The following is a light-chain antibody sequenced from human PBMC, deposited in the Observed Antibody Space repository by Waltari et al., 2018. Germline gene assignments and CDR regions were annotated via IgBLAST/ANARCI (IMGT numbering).Light chain of an antibody. CDR3: QQYHSLPFT. Sequence: DIQMTQSPSFLSASVGDKVTITCQASQSIRTYLAWYQQKPGKAPKSLIYKASNLEDGVPSRFSGSGSGTVFTLTISSLQPQYFASYSCQQYHSLPFTFGPGTKLNIK. CDR2: KAS. V-gene: IGKV1-16*01. CDR1: QSIRTY. J-gene: IGKJ3*01.